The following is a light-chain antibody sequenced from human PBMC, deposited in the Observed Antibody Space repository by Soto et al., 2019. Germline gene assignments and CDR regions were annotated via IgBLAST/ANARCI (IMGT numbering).Light chain of an antibody. V-gene: IGLV1-40*01. CDR1: SSNIGAGYD. J-gene: IGLJ3*02. CDR3: HSYDRSLSGSV. CDR2: GNS. Sequence: QSVLTQPPSVSGAPGQRVTISCTGSSSNIGAGYDVHWYQQLPGTVPKLLISGNSNRPSGVPDRFSGSKSGTSASLAITGLQAEDEADYYCHSYDRSLSGSVFGGGTKVTVL.